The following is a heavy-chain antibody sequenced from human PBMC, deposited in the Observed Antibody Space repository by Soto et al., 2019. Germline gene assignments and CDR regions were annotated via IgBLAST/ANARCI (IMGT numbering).Heavy chain of an antibody. D-gene: IGHD2-15*01. CDR3: ATLPPRIVVVVRPIPT. CDR1: GASISSTTW. V-gene: IGHV4-4*02. CDR2: IYHTGST. Sequence: QVQLQESGPRLVKPSGTLSLTCAVSGASISSTTWWTWVRQPPGKGLEWIGEIYHTGSTKYNPSLKSRVTISLDKSNNQFSLNLSSVTAADTAVDYLATLPPRIVVVVRPIPTWGQGTLVTVSS. J-gene: IGHJ4*02.